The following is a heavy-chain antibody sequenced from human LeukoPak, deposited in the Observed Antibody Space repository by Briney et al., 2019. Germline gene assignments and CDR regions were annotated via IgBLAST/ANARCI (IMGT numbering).Heavy chain of an antibody. Sequence: ASVKVSCKASGYTFTSYGISWVRQAPGQGLEWMGWISAYNGNTNYAQKLQGRVTMTTDTSTSTAYMELRSLRSDDTAVYYCAREVNKNVLLWFGESHWGQGTLVTVSS. CDR1: GYTFTSYG. V-gene: IGHV1-18*01. CDR3: AREVNKNVLLWFGESH. CDR2: ISAYNGNT. D-gene: IGHD3-10*01. J-gene: IGHJ4*02.